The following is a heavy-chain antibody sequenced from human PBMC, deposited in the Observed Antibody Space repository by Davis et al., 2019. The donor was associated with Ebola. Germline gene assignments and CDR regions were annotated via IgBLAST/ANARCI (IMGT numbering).Heavy chain of an antibody. CDR1: GFPFSSYW. J-gene: IGHJ4*02. Sequence: PGGSLRLSCAASGFPFSSYWMTWVRQAPGRGLEWVANIKSDGSEKSYVDSVKGRFTISRDNAKNSLYLQMNSLRAEDTALYHCASSSGYWGQGTLVTVSS. CDR2: IKSDGSEK. CDR3: ASSSGY. V-gene: IGHV3-7*03. D-gene: IGHD6-6*01.